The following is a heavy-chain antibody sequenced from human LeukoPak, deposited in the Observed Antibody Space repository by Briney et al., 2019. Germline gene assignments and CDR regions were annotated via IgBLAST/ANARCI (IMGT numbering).Heavy chain of an antibody. V-gene: IGHV1-46*01. D-gene: IGHD4-17*01. Sequence: ASVKVSCKASGYTFTNYYIHWVRQAPGRGLEWTGIINLSGGDTSYAREFQGRVTMTRGTSTSTVYMELSSLRSEDTAVYYCAREGDYDVGTGFDYWGQGTLVTVSS. CDR3: AREGDYDVGTGFDY. CDR1: GYTFTNYY. CDR2: INLSGGDT. J-gene: IGHJ4*02.